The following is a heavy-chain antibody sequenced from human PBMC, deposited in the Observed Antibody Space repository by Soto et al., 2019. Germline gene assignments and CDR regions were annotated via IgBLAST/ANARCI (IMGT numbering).Heavy chain of an antibody. J-gene: IGHJ6*02. Sequence: QVQLQVSGPGLVKPSETLSLTCTVSGGSISSYYWSWIRQPPGKGLEWIGYIYYSGSTNYNPSLKSRVTISVDTSKNQFSLKLSSVTAADTAVYYCARAKQYCSSTNHYYYYGMDVWGQGTTVTVSS. CDR2: IYYSGST. D-gene: IGHD2-2*01. CDR3: ARAKQYCSSTNHYYYYGMDV. V-gene: IGHV4-59*01. CDR1: GGSISSYY.